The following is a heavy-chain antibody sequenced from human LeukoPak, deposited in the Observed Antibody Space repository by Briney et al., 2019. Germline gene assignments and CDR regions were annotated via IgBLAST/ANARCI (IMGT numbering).Heavy chain of an antibody. V-gene: IGHV1-46*01. D-gene: IGHD4-23*01. CDR1: GYSFTSYY. CDR2: INPSGGST. Sequence: AASVKVSCKASGYSFTSYYMHWVRQAPGQGLEWMGIINPSGGSTSYAQKFQGRVTMTRDMSTSTVYMELSSLRSEDTAVYYCARGSTVVRSWFDPWGQGTLVTVSS. J-gene: IGHJ5*02. CDR3: ARGSTVVRSWFDP.